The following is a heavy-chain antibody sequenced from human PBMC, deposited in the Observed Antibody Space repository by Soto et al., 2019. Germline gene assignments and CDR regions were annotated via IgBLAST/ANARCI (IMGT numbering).Heavy chain of an antibody. CDR2: IYYSGST. V-gene: IGHV4-59*01. CDR3: ARYYYDSSGYYYLNWFDP. J-gene: IGHJ5*02. CDR1: GGSISSYY. Sequence: SETLSLTCTVSGGSISSYYWSWIRQPPGKGLEWIGYIYYSGSTNYNPSLKSRVTISVDTSKNQFSQKLSSVTAADTAVYYCARYYYDSSGYYYLNWFDPWGQGTLVTVSS. D-gene: IGHD3-22*01.